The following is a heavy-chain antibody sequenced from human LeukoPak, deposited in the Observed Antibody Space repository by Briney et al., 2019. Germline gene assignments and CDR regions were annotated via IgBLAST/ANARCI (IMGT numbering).Heavy chain of an antibody. CDR1: GGSISSGDYY. CDR3: ARYPSTNSSSWNS. Sequence: PSETLSLTCTVSGGSISSGDYYWSWIRQHPGKGLEWIGYIYYSGSAFYNPSLKSRVTISVDTSKNQFSLKLNSVTAADTAVYYCARYPSTNSSSWNSWGQGTLVTVSS. CDR2: IYYSGSA. V-gene: IGHV4-31*03. J-gene: IGHJ4*02. D-gene: IGHD6-13*01.